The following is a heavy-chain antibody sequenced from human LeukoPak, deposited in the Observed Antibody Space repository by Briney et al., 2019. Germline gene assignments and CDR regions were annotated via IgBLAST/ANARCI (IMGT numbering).Heavy chain of an antibody. CDR3: ATLPGYYDSRVAY. CDR2: IKQDGSER. Sequence: GGSLRLSCAASGFTFSSFWMSWVRQAPAKGLEWVANIKQDGSERYYVGSVKGRFTISRDNAKNSLYLQMNSLRAEDTAVYYCATLPGYYDSRVAYWGQGTLVTVSS. J-gene: IGHJ4*02. V-gene: IGHV3-7*01. CDR1: GFTFSSFW. D-gene: IGHD3-22*01.